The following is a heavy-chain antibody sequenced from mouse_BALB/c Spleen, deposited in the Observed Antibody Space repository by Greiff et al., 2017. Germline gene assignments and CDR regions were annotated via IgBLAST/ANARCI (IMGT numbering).Heavy chain of an antibody. J-gene: IGHJ3*01. D-gene: IGHD2-1*01. Sequence: EVHLVESGGGLVQPGGSLKLSCAASGFTFSSYGMSWVRQTPDKRLELVATINSNGGSTYYPDSVKGRFTISRDNAKNTLYLQMSSLKSEDTAMYYCARDQNGNYFAYWGQGTLVTVSA. V-gene: IGHV5-6-3*01. CDR1: GFTFSSYG. CDR2: INSNGGST. CDR3: ARDQNGNYFAY.